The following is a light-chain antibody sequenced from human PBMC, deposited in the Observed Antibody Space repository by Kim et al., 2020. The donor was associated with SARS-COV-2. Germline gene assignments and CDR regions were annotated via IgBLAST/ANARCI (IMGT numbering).Light chain of an antibody. CDR3: HSYDRDSHV. CDR1: SASFAPFY. V-gene: IGLV6-57*01. Sequence: MPLPSPIARISASFAPFYVHGYQPPPARPPATVIYAYNDRPSGVPDRFSGSSDASSISASLTISGLKTEDEADYYCHSYDRDSHVFGTGTKVTVL. J-gene: IGLJ1*01. CDR2: AYN.